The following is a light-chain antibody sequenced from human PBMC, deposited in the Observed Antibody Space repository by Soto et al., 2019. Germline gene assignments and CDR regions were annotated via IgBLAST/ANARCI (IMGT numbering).Light chain of an antibody. V-gene: IGLV1-44*01. Sequence: QSVLTQPPSASGTPGQRVTISCSGSSSNIGSNTVNWYQQLPGTAPKVLIHSNNQRSSGVPDRFSGSKSGTSASLAISGLQSEDEADYYCAAWDDSLNGVVFGGGTKLTVL. CDR2: SNN. J-gene: IGLJ2*01. CDR3: AAWDDSLNGVV. CDR1: SSNIGSNT.